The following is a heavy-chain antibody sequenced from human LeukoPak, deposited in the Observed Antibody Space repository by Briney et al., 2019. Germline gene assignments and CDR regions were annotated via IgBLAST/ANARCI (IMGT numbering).Heavy chain of an antibody. J-gene: IGHJ4*02. CDR1: GFTFSSYA. Sequence: GGSLRLSCAAPGFTFSSYAMSWVRQAPGKGLEWVSGISGSGGSTYYADSRFIISRDNSENTLYLQMNSLRAEDTAVYYCAKEPNWGGGFDYWGQGTLVTVSS. CDR3: AKEPNWGGGFDY. D-gene: IGHD7-27*01. CDR2: ISGSGGST. V-gene: IGHV3-23*01.